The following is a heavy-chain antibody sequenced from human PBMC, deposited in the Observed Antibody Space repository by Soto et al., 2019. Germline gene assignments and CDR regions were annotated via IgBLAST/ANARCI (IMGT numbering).Heavy chain of an antibody. V-gene: IGHV3-23*01. CDR1: GFTFSPYA. J-gene: IGHJ6*02. Sequence: GGSLRLSCAASGFTFSPYAMAWVRQAPGKGLEWVSSISGSGGNTNYADSVKGRFTVSRDNSKRTLSLQMNSLTEEDTAIYYCAKGLRRLLRTQYYYGLDVWGRGTTVTVSS. CDR3: AKGLRRLLRTQYYYGLDV. CDR2: ISGSGGNT. D-gene: IGHD3-16*01.